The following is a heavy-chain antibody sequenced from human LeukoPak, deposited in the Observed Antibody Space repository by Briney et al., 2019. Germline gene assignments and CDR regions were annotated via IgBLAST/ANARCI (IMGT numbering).Heavy chain of an antibody. CDR2: INPNSGGT. Sequence: ASVKVSCKASGYTFTGYYMHWVRQAPGQGLEWMGWINPNSGGTNYAQKFQGRVTMTRDTSISTAYMELSRLRSDDTAVYYCAGITGTTEPTDDDYYYYYYMDVWGKGTTVTVSS. D-gene: IGHD1-7*01. CDR3: AGITGTTEPTDDDYYYYYYMDV. V-gene: IGHV1-2*02. J-gene: IGHJ6*03. CDR1: GYTFTGYY.